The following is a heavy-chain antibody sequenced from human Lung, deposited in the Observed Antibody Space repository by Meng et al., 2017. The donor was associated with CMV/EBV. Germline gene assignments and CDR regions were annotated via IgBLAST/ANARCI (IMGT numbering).Heavy chain of an antibody. V-gene: IGHV3-74*01. Sequence: GGSMRLXXAASGFTFSSYWMHWVSQVPGKGLEWVSRIDSDGSSTTYAESVKGRFTISRDNAKNTLFLQMISLRAEDTAVYYCTRDGDYYGATIHWGHGSLVTVSS. D-gene: IGHD4/OR15-4a*01. CDR3: TRDGDYYGATIH. CDR2: IDSDGSST. CDR1: GFTFSSYW. J-gene: IGHJ4*01.